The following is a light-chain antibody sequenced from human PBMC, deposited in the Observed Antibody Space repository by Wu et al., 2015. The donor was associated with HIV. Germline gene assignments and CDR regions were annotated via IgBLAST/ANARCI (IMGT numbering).Light chain of an antibody. V-gene: IGKV1-27*01. J-gene: IGKJ1*01. CDR3: QXYYHTAPWT. Sequence: DIQMTQSPSSLSASVGDRISITCRASQDISNYLAWFQQKPGKVPRLLIYSASTLQSGVPXRFSGSGSGTDFTLTISSLQPEDVATYYCQXYYHTAPWTFGQGTQVEIK. CDR1: QDISNY. CDR2: SAS.